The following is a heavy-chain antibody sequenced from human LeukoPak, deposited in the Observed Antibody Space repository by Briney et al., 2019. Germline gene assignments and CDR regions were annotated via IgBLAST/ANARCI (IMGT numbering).Heavy chain of an antibody. D-gene: IGHD6-6*01. V-gene: IGHV1-2*02. CDR1: GYTFIGYY. J-gene: IGHJ4*02. Sequence: GASVKVSCKASGYTFIGYYMHWVRQAPGQGLEWMGWINPNSGGTNYAQKFQGRVTMTRDTSISTAYMELIRLRSADTAVYYCARVGRAFTARSSFFDYWGQGTLVTVSS. CDR3: ARVGRAFTARSSFFDY. CDR2: INPNSGGT.